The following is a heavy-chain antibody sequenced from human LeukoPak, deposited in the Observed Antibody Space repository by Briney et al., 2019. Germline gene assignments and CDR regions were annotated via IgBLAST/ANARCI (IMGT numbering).Heavy chain of an antibody. Sequence: PSQTLSLTCTVSGGSISSSSYYWGWIRQPPGKGLEWIGSIYYSGSTYYNPSLKSRVTISVDTSKNQFSLKLSSVTAADTAVYYCARIEGETPPMIVVAPAWFDPWGQGTLVTVSS. J-gene: IGHJ5*02. CDR3: ARIEGETPPMIVVAPAWFDP. CDR1: GGSISSSSYY. V-gene: IGHV4-39*01. D-gene: IGHD3-22*01. CDR2: IYYSGST.